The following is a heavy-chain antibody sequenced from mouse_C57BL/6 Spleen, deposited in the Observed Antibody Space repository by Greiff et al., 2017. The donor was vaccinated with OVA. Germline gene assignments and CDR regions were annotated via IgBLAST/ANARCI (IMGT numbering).Heavy chain of an antibody. J-gene: IGHJ4*01. CDR1: GYTFTSYW. CDR3: ARESPYGPYAMDY. CDR2: IHPNSGST. V-gene: IGHV1-64*01. Sequence: VQLQQPGAELVKPGASVKLSCKASGYTFTSYWMHWVKQRPGQGLEWIGMIHPNSGSTNYNEKFKSKATLTVDKSSSTAYMQRSSLTSEDSAVYYCARESPYGPYAMDYWGQGTSVTVSS. D-gene: IGHD1-1*02.